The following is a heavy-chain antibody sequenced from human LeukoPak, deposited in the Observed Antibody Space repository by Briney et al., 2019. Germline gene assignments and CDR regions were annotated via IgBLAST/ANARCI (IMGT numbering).Heavy chain of an antibody. D-gene: IGHD2/OR15-2a*01. J-gene: IGHJ6*02. Sequence: GGSLRLSCAASGFTFSDYYMTWIRQAPGKGLEWVSYISRSGSSLYYGDPVEGRFSISRDNAKNALYLQMNSLRAEDTAVYYCAREVVIFPDYYYYGLDVWGQGTTVTVSS. CDR3: AREVVIFPDYYYYGLDV. CDR2: ISRSGSSL. V-gene: IGHV3-11*01. CDR1: GFTFSDYY.